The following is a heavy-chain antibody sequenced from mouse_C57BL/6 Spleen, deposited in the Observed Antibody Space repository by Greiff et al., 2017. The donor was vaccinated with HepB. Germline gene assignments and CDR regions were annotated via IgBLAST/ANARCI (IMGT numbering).Heavy chain of an antibody. CDR2: IDPETGGT. Sequence: QVQLQQSGAELVRPGASVTLSCKASGYTFTDYEMHWVKQTPVHGLEWIGAIDPETGGTAYNQKFKGKAILTADKSSSTAYMELRSLTSEDSAVYYCTRGDGPFDYWGQGTTLTVSS. J-gene: IGHJ2*01. CDR1: GYTFTDYE. CDR3: TRGDGPFDY. V-gene: IGHV1-15*01. D-gene: IGHD2-3*01.